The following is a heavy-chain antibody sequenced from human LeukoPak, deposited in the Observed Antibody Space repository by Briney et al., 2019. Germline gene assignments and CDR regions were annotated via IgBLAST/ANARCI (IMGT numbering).Heavy chain of an antibody. CDR3: ARAVRRDDY. V-gene: IGHV3-48*03. CDR2: ISSSGSSI. CDR1: GFTFSSYG. J-gene: IGHJ4*02. Sequence: PGGSLRLSCAASGFTFSSYGMNWVRQAPGKGLEWVSFISSSGSSIYYADSVKGRFTISRDNAKNSLYLQMNSLRAEDTAVYYCARAVRRDDYWGQGTLVTVSS. D-gene: IGHD6-19*01.